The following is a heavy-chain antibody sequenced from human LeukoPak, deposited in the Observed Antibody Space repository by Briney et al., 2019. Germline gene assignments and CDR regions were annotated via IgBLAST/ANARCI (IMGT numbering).Heavy chain of an antibody. CDR2: IYDSGST. V-gene: IGHV4-39*01. CDR3: ARGLGCSGGSCYDDRWFDP. CDR1: GGSISSSSYY. Sequence: PSESLSLTCTVSGGSISSSSYYWGWLRQPPGKGLDWIGSIYDSGSTYCNPSLRSRFTISVDTSKTQFSPKLSSVTAADRAGYYCARGLGCSGGSCYDDRWFDPWGQGTLVTVSS. D-gene: IGHD2-15*01. J-gene: IGHJ5*02.